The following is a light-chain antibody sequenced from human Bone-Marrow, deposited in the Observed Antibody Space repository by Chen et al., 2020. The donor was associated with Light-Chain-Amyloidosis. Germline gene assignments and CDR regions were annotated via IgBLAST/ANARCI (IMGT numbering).Light chain of an antibody. CDR3: QQFNSYPFT. CDR1: QGIGSA. V-gene: IGKV1-13*02. CDR2: DAS. Sequence: AIQLTQSPSSLSASVGDRVTITCRASQGIGSAFAWYQQKPGKAPKLLIYDASSLERGVPSRFSGSGSGSDFTLTISSLQPEDFATYFCQQFNSYPFTFGQGTKLEIK. J-gene: IGKJ2*01.